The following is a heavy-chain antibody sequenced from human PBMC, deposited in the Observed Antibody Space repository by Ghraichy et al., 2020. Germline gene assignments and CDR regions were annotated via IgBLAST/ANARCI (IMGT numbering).Heavy chain of an antibody. CDR1: GYSFTSYW. Sequence: GESLNISCKASGYSFTSYWIGWVRQMPGKGLEWMGIIYPGDSDTRYSPSFQGQVTISADKSINTAYLQWSSLKASDTAIYYCARGHPVTGDYWGQGTLVTVSS. D-gene: IGHD5-18*01. CDR3: ARGHPVTGDY. V-gene: IGHV5-51*01. CDR2: IYPGDSDT. J-gene: IGHJ4*02.